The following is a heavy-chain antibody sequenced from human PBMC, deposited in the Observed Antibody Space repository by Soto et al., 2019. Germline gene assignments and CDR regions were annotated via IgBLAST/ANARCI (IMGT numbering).Heavy chain of an antibody. D-gene: IGHD1-26*01. V-gene: IGHV1-46*01. CDR1: GYTLTTYY. J-gene: IGHJ2*01. CDR2: MNPSGGSA. Sequence: QVQLVQSGAEVKKPGASVKVSCKAAGYTLTTYYMHWVRQAPGQGPEWMGIMNPSGGSATHAQKFQGRVTMTRDTSTSTVYMELTSLRSEDSAVYYGARDLGGNWDFDLWGRGPLVPVSS. CDR3: ARDLGGNWDFDL.